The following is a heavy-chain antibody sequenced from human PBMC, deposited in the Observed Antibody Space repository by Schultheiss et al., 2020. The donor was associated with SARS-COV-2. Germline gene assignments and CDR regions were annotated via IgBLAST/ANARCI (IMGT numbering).Heavy chain of an antibody. Sequence: SETLSLTCAVYGGSFSGYYWSWIRQPPGKGLEWIGEIFHSGSTKYNPSLKSRVTISVDKSKNQFTLKLSCVTAADTAVYYCARDAASVIPYWYFDLWGRGTLVTVSS. J-gene: IGHJ2*01. D-gene: IGHD3-16*02. CDR1: GGSFSGYY. CDR3: ARDAASVIPYWYFDL. V-gene: IGHV4-34*12. CDR2: IFHSGST.